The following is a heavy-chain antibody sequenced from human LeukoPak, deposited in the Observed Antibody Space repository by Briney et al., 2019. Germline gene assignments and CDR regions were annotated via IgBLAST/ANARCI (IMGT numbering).Heavy chain of an antibody. D-gene: IGHD2-2*01. CDR1: GYTFTSYG. V-gene: IGHV1-18*01. CDR2: ISAYNGNT. J-gene: IGHJ5*02. CDR3: ARDGAVVVPAAPYGDP. Sequence: GASVKVSCKASGYTFTSYGISWVRQAPGQGLEWMGWISAYNGNTNYAQKLQGRVTMTTDTSTSTAYMELRSLRSDDTAVYYCARDGAVVVPAAPYGDPWGQGTLVTVSS.